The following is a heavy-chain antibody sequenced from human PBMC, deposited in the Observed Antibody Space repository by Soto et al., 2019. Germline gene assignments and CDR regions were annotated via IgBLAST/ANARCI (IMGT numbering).Heavy chain of an antibody. CDR2: INHFEST. Sequence: TLSLTWTVVGASIIYGGFLFICSRQSPGRGLELIGYINHFESTYFHPSFKSRLSMSIDRSRNMFSLNLSSVTAADMAVYYCVRGGGYDAFAHWGQGVPVTVS. CDR3: VRGGGYDAFAH. CDR1: GASIIYGGFL. D-gene: IGHD5-12*01. V-gene: IGHV4-30-2*06. J-gene: IGHJ4*02.